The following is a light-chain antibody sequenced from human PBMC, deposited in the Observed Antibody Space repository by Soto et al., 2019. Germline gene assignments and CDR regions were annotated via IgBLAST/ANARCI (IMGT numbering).Light chain of an antibody. CDR3: VLYMGSGLWV. CDR1: SGSASTNYY. CDR2: STN. J-gene: IGLJ3*02. Sequence: QAVVTQEPSFSVSPGGTVTLTCGLSSGSASTNYYPSWYQQTPGQAPRTLIYSTNTRSSGVPDRFSGSILGNKAALTITGAQADDESDYYCVLYMGSGLWVFGGGTKLTVL. V-gene: IGLV8-61*01.